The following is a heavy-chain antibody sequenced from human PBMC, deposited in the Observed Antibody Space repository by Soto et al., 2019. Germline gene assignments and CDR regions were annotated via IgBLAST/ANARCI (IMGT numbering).Heavy chain of an antibody. V-gene: IGHV6-1*01. CDR3: ARDASEDIVVVPAAWDYYGMDV. J-gene: IGHJ6*02. D-gene: IGHD2-2*01. CDR2: TYYRSKWYN. Sequence: SQTLALPCAISGDSVSSSSSAWNFIRQSPSRGLEWLGRTYYRSKWYNDYAVSVKSRITINPDTSKNQFSLQLNSVTPEDTAVYYCARDASEDIVVVPAAWDYYGMDVWGQGTTVTVSS. CDR1: GDSVSSSSSA.